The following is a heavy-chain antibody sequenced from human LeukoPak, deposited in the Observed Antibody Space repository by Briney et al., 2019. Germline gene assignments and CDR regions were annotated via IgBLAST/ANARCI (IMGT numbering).Heavy chain of an antibody. CDR1: GYTFTGYY. Sequence: AASVKVSCKASGYTFTGYYMHWVRQAPGQGLEWMGWINPNSGGTNYAQKFQGRVTMTRDTSISTAYMELSRLRSDDTAVYYCARSTMIVVVITTDWGQGTLVTVSP. J-gene: IGHJ4*02. D-gene: IGHD3-22*01. CDR3: ARSTMIVVVITTD. V-gene: IGHV1-2*02. CDR2: INPNSGGT.